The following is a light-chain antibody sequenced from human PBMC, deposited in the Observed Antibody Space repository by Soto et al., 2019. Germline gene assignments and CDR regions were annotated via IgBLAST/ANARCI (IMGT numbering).Light chain of an antibody. CDR3: HHYGSSVWT. CDR1: QSGNSNR. V-gene: IGKV3-20*01. CDR2: AAS. J-gene: IGKJ1*01. Sequence: EIVLTQSPGTLSLSPGERVTLSCRASQSGNSNRLNWYQRKPGKAPRLLIHAASRRAAGIPDRFSGSGSGADFTLTISRLEAEDFAVYYCHHYGSSVWTFGQGTKVEV.